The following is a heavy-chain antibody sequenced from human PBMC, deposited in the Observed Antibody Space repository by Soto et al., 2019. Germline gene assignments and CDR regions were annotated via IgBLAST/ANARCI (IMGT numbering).Heavy chain of an antibody. CDR1: GGSISSDDW. Sequence: QVQLQESGPGLVKPSGTLSLTCAVSGGSISSDDWWTWVRQTPGKGLEWIGEIYHSGTTNYNPSLMSRVTIAVEKAKSQFSLRLDSVTAAETAVYYCARSDCYGVCRGKWLDPWGQGILVTVSS. CDR3: ARSDCYGVCRGKWLDP. V-gene: IGHV4-4*02. D-gene: IGHD2-21*02. CDR2: IYHSGTT. J-gene: IGHJ5*02.